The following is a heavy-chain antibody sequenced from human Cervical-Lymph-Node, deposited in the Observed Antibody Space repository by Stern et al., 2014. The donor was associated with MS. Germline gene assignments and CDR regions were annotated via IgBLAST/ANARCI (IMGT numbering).Heavy chain of an antibody. D-gene: IGHD2-21*02. CDR2: IHYTGTT. CDR1: GGPISSDDYY. CDR3: AVTPGTNWFDP. J-gene: IGHJ5*02. V-gene: IGHV4-30-4*01. Sequence: QVQLQESGPGLVKPSQTLSLTCTVSGGPISSDDYYWTWIRQHPGKGLEWIGYIHYTGTTYYDPSLKSRVSLSLDTSKNQFSLKMKSVTAADTAVYYCAVTPGTNWFDPWGQGTLVTVSS.